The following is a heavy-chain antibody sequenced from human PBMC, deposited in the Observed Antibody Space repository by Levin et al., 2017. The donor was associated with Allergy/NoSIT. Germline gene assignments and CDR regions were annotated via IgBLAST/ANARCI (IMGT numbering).Heavy chain of an antibody. CDR3: ARVNFGYCSGGSCYAFDI. D-gene: IGHD2-15*01. Sequence: SETLSLTCTVSGGSISSGDYYWSWIRQPPGKGLEWIGYIYYSGSTYYNPSLKSRVTISVDTSKNQFSLKLSSVTAADTAVYYCARVNFGYCSGGSCYAFDIWGQGTMVTVSS. V-gene: IGHV4-30-4*01. J-gene: IGHJ3*02. CDR2: IYYSGST. CDR1: GGSISSGDYY.